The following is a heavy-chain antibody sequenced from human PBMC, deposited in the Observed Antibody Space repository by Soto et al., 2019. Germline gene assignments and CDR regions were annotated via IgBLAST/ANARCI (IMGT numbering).Heavy chain of an antibody. CDR3: ASVDDSSGYPIFDY. D-gene: IGHD3-22*01. Sequence: XESLSLTCTVSGGSVSSYYWSWIRQPPGKGLEWIGYIYYSGSTNYNPSLKSRVTISVDTSKNQFSLKLSSVTAADTAVYYCASVDDSSGYPIFDYWGQGTLVTVSS. CDR1: GGSVSSYY. J-gene: IGHJ4*02. CDR2: IYYSGST. V-gene: IGHV4-59*02.